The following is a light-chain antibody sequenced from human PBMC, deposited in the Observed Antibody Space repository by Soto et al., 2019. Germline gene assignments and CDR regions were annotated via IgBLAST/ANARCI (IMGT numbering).Light chain of an antibody. CDR1: SSDVVGYNY. CDR2: DVS. Sequence: QSVLTQPASVPGSPGQSITISCTGTSSDVVGYNYVSWYQQHPGKAPKFMIYDVSNRPSGVSNRFSGSKSGNTASLTISGLQAEEEADYYCCSYTTSNTRQIAFGTGTKVTVL. CDR3: CSYTTSNTRQIA. V-gene: IGLV2-14*01. J-gene: IGLJ1*01.